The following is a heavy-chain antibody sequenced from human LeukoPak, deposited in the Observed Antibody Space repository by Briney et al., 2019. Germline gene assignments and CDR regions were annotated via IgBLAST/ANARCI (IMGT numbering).Heavy chain of an antibody. CDR2: INPNSGGT. V-gene: IGHV1-2*02. Sequence: GASVKVSCKASGYTFTGYYMHWVRQAPGQGLEWMGWINPNSGGTNYAQKFQGRVSMTRDTSISTAYMELSGLTSDDTAVYYCAKEFPGGWFDPWGQGTLVTVSS. CDR1: GYTFTGYY. CDR3: AKEFPGGWFDP. J-gene: IGHJ5*02.